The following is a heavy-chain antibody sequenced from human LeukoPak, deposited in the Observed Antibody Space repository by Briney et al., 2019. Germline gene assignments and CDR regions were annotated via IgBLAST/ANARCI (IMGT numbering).Heavy chain of an antibody. CDR1: GYSFTNDW. CDR3: ARLRCFDITHYFDY. D-gene: IGHD3-16*01. J-gene: IGHJ4*02. CDR2: VYPGDSRT. Sequence: PGESLKIPCKGSGYSFTNDWIGWVRPMTGKGLEWMGIVYPGDSRTTSSPSFEGQVTISADKYVNLAYLQWSSLKASDSAVYYCARLRCFDITHYFDYWGQGTLVTVSS. V-gene: IGHV5-51*01.